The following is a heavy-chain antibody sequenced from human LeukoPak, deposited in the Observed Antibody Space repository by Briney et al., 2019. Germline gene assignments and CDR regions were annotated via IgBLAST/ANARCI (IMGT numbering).Heavy chain of an antibody. CDR3: ARDPLYSSVVDY. V-gene: IGHV3-21*01. D-gene: IGHD6-25*01. Sequence: PGGSLRLSCAASGFTFSSYAMSWVRQAPGKGLEWVSSISSSSSYIYYADSVKGRFTISRDNAKNSLYLQMNSLRAEDTAVYYCARDPLYSSVVDYWGQGTLVTVSS. CDR2: ISSSSSYI. J-gene: IGHJ4*02. CDR1: GFTFSSYA.